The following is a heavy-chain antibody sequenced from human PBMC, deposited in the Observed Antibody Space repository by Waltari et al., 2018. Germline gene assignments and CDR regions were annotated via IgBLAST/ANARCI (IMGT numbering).Heavy chain of an antibody. Sequence: QVQMVESGGGVVQPGGSLRLSCAASGFTFSRYAMPCVRQAPGTGLEWVACIRYDGSNKYYADSVKGRFTISRDNSKNTLYLQMNSLRAEDTAVYYCAKDGLVVVPAATLDYWGQGTLVTVSS. CDR3: AKDGLVVVPAATLDY. CDR1: GFTFSRYA. D-gene: IGHD2-2*01. J-gene: IGHJ4*02. CDR2: IRYDGSNK. V-gene: IGHV3-30*02.